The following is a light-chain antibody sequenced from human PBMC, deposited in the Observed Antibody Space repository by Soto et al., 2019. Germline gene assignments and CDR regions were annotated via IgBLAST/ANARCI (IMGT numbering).Light chain of an antibody. V-gene: IGKV3-15*01. CDR1: QSIGTD. CDR3: QQYNNWPQT. CDR2: GAS. Sequence: EIVMTQSPATLSVSPWERATLSCRASQSIGTDLAWYQQKPGQAPRLLIYGASTRATGIPARFSGSGSGTEFTLTISSLQSEDFAVYYCQQYNNWPQTFGQGTKVDI. J-gene: IGKJ1*01.